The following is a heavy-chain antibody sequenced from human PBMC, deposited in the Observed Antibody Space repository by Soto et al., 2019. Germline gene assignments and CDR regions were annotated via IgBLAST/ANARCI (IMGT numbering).Heavy chain of an antibody. J-gene: IGHJ3*02. V-gene: IGHV4-39*01. Sequence: SETLSLTCTVSGGSISSSSYYWGWIRQPPGKGLEWIGSIYYSGSTYYNPSLKSRVTISVDTSKNQFSLKLSSVTAADTAVYYCASGVSSIPGRRYAFDIWGQGTMVTVSS. CDR1: GGSISSSSYY. D-gene: IGHD6-6*01. CDR2: IYYSGST. CDR3: ASGVSSIPGRRYAFDI.